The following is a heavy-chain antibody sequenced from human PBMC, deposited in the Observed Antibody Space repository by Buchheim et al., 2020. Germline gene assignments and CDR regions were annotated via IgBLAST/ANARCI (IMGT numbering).Heavy chain of an antibody. CDR2: ISYDGSNK. J-gene: IGHJ2*01. CDR3: AKEGPGYSSWYFDL. V-gene: IGHV3-30*18. CDR1: GFTFSSYG. Sequence: VQLVESGGGVVQPGRSLRLSCAASGFTFSSYGMHWVRQAPGKGLEWVAVISYDGSNKYYADSVKGRFTISRDNSKNKLYLQMNSLRAEDTAVYYCAKEGPGYSSWYFDLWGRGTL. D-gene: IGHD6-13*01.